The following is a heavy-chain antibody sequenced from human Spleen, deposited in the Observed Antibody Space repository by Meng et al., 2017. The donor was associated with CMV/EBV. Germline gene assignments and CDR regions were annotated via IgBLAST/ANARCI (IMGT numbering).Heavy chain of an antibody. CDR1: TFTTYS. V-gene: IGHV1-18*01. CDR3: ARGWGQKVVLRLSQGWLDP. D-gene: IGHD2/OR15-2a*01. CDR2: ISAYNGNT. Sequence: TFTTYSINWVRQAPGQGLEWMGWISAYNGNTNSAQKFQGRVVMTTDTSTNTAYMELRSLRSDDTAVYYCARGWGQKVVLRLSQGWLDPWGQGTLVTVSS. J-gene: IGHJ5*02.